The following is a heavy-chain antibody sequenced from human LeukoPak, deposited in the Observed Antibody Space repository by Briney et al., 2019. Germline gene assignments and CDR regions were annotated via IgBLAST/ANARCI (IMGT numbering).Heavy chain of an antibody. D-gene: IGHD5-12*01. CDR1: GFTFSSYW. CDR3: ARAVDIVATMTGNYYYYYGMDV. V-gene: IGHV3-7*01. Sequence: PGGSLRLSCAASGFTFSSYWMSWVRQAPGKGLEGVAHINQDGREKYYVDYVKGRFTISRDNAKNSLYLQMNSLRAEDTAVYYCARAVDIVATMTGNYYYYYGMDVWGQGTTVTVSS. J-gene: IGHJ6*02. CDR2: INQDGREK.